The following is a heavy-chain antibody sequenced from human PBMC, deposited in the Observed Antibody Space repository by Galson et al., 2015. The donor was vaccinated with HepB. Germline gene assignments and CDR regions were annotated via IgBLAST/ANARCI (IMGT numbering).Heavy chain of an antibody. CDR1: GFTFSSYA. J-gene: IGHJ6*02. D-gene: IGHD1-26*01. CDR2: ISGSGGST. V-gene: IGHV3-23*01. Sequence: SLRLSCAASGFTFSSYAMSWVRQAPGKGLEWVSAISGSGGSTYYADSVKGRFTISRDNSKNTLYLQMNSLRAEDTAVYYCAKFGGKESGMDVWGQGTTVTVSS. CDR3: AKFGGKESGMDV.